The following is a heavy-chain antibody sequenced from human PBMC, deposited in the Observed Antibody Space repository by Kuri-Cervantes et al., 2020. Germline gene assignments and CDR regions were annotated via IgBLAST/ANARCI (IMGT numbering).Heavy chain of an antibody. J-gene: IGHJ6*02. Sequence: GESLKISCAASGFTFSDYYMSWIRQAPGKGLEWISYISGGGSTMYYADSVKGRFTISRDNAKNSLYLQMNSLRAEDTAVYYCARDLSGSYYYYYYYGMDVWGQGTTVTVSS. CDR1: GFTFSDYY. V-gene: IGHV3-11*04. CDR3: ARDLSGSYYYYYYYGMDV. CDR2: ISGGGSTM. D-gene: IGHD3-10*01.